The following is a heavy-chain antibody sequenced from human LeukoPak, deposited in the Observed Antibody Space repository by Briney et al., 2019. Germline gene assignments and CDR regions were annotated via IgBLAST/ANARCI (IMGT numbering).Heavy chain of an antibody. CDR1: GFPFSSYG. CDR3: AAMTSVTTGDY. Sequence: GGSLRLSCAASGFPFSSYGMHWVRQAPGKGLEWVAFIPYDGSDKFYADSVKGRFTISRDNSKNTLYLQMNSLRAEDTAVYYCAAMTSVTTGDYGGQGTLVTVSS. D-gene: IGHD4-11*01. J-gene: IGHJ4*02. CDR2: IPYDGSDK. V-gene: IGHV3-30*02.